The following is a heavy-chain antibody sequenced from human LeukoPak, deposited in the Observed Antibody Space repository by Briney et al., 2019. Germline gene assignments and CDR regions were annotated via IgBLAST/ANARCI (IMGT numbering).Heavy chain of an antibody. CDR1: GFTFSSYS. CDR2: ISSSSSYI. CDR3: ARAEVRFLEWLSRSSYYYYYGMDV. D-gene: IGHD3-3*01. Sequence: GGSLRLSCAASGFTFSSYSMNWVRQAPGKGLEWVSPISSSSSYIYYADSVKGRFTISRDNAKNSLYLQMNSLRAEDTAVYYCARAEVRFLEWLSRSSYYYYYGMDVWGQGTTVTVSS. J-gene: IGHJ6*02. V-gene: IGHV3-21*01.